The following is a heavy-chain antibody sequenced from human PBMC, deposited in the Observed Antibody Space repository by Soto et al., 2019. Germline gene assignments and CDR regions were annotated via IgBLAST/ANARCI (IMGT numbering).Heavy chain of an antibody. CDR3: ANYPTTVTSDY. V-gene: IGHV4-61*01. J-gene: IGHJ4*02. Sequence: PSETLSLTCTVSGGSVSSGSYYWSWIRQPPGKGLEWSGYIYYSGSTNYNPSLKSRVTISVDTSKNQFSLKLRSVTAADTAVYYCANYPTTVTSDYWGQGTLVTVS. CDR1: GGSVSSGSYY. D-gene: IGHD4-17*01. CDR2: IYYSGST.